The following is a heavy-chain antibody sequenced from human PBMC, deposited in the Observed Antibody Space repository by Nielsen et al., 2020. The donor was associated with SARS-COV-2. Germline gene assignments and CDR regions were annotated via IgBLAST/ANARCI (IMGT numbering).Heavy chain of an antibody. Sequence: GESLKISCAASGFTFSVYGMHWVRQAPGKGLEWVALISSDGTNEYYLNSVKGRFTISRDNSKNTLFLQMNSLRPADTAVYYCAKSRGPYTFPRGYFDYWGQGTLVTVSS. CDR2: ISSDGTNE. J-gene: IGHJ4*02. D-gene: IGHD3-10*01. V-gene: IGHV3-30*18. CDR1: GFTFSVYG. CDR3: AKSRGPYTFPRGYFDY.